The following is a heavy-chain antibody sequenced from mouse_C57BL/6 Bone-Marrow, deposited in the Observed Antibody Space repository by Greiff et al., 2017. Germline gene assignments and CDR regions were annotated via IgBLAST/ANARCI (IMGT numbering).Heavy chain of an antibody. V-gene: IGHV1-64*01. Sequence: QVQLQQPGAELVKPGASVKLSCKASGYTFTSYWMHWVKQRPGQGLEWIGMIHPNSGSTNYNEKFKSKATLTVDKSSSTAYIQLSSLTSEDSAVYYCARFPDYYGSSYDAYWGQGTLVTVSA. CDR1: GYTFTSYW. J-gene: IGHJ3*01. CDR2: IHPNSGST. CDR3: ARFPDYYGSSYDAY. D-gene: IGHD1-1*01.